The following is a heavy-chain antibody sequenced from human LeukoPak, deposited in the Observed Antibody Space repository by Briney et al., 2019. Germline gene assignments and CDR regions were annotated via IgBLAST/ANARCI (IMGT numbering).Heavy chain of an antibody. Sequence: GASVKVSCKASGYTFTDYTLHWLRQAPGQRLDWKGWINGGSGNTKYSPEFQGRVTITRDTSASTAYMELSSLRSEDTAVYYCANPRYDSSGYYYVDWGQGTLVTVSS. CDR2: INGGSGNT. CDR1: GYTFTDYT. D-gene: IGHD3-22*01. V-gene: IGHV1-3*01. CDR3: ANPRYDSSGYYYVD. J-gene: IGHJ4*02.